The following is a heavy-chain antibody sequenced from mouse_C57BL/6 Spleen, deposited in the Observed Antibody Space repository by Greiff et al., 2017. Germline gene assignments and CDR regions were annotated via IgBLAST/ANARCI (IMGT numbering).Heavy chain of an antibody. CDR1: GFNIKDDY. D-gene: IGHD2-3*01. Sequence: VQLQQSGAELVRPGASVKLSCTASGFNIKDDYMHWVKQRPEQGLEWIGWIDPENGDTEYASKFQGKATITADTSSNTAYLQLSSLTSEDTAVYYWSTRLLRSYWGQGTLVTVSA. J-gene: IGHJ3*01. CDR3: STRLLRSY. CDR2: IDPENGDT. V-gene: IGHV14-4*01.